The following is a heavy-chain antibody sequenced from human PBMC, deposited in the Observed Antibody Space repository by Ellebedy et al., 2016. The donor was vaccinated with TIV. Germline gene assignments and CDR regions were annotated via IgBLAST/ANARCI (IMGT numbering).Heavy chain of an antibody. D-gene: IGHD3-22*01. CDR1: GTSIPGYY. CDR3: ARGKVVNY. CDR2: FYHGGDT. V-gene: IGHV4-59*01. J-gene: IGHJ4*02. Sequence: MPSETLSLTCTVSGTSIPGYYWSWSRQSPGKGLEWMGYFYHGGDTTYNPSLTSRVTISLDKSTKQITLSLRSVTAADTAVYFCARGKVVNYWGQGTLVTVSS.